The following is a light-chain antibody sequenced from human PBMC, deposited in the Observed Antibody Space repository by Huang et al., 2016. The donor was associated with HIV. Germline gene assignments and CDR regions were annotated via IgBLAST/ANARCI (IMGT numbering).Light chain of an antibody. Sequence: DIQMTQSPSSLSASIGDRVTITCRASQGISNSLAWYQQKPGKAPKLLLYAASRLKSGVPSRFSGSGSGTTYTFTISSLRPEDFATFYCQQYFTTPPWTFGQGTKLEIK. J-gene: IGKJ2*01. V-gene: IGKV1-NL1*01. CDR3: QQYFTTPPWT. CDR1: QGISNS. CDR2: AAS.